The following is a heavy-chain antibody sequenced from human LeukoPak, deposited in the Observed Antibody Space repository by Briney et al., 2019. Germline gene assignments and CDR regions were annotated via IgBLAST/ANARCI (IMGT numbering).Heavy chain of an antibody. D-gene: IGHD4-23*01. CDR1: GYSFTTYW. CDR3: ARLNSSVFDH. Sequence: GESLKISCQGSGYSFTTYWIGWVRQMPGKGLEWMGIIYPGDSDTRYSPSFQGQVTMSADKSISTAYLQWSSLKASDTAMYYCARLNSSVFDHWGQGTLVTVSS. J-gene: IGHJ4*02. V-gene: IGHV5-51*01. CDR2: IYPGDSDT.